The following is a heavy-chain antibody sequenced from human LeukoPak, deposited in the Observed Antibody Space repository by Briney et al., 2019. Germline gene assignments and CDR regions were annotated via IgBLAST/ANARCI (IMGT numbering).Heavy chain of an antibody. CDR3: AKDAEGGCFDP. V-gene: IGHV3-9*01. CDR2: ISWNSGSI. J-gene: IGHJ5*02. D-gene: IGHD3-16*01. Sequence: GGSLRLSCAASGFTFDDYAMHWVRQAPGKGLEWVSGISWNSGSIGYADSVKGRFTISRDNAKNSLYLQMNSLRAEDTALYYCAKDAEGGCFDPWGQGTLVTVSS. CDR1: GFTFDDYA.